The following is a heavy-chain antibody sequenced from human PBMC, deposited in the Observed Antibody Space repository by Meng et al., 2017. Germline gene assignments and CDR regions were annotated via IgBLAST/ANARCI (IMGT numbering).Heavy chain of an antibody. V-gene: IGHV1-2*02. CDR2: INPNSGGT. D-gene: IGHD6-13*01. Sequence: ASVKVSCKASGYTFTGYYMHWVRQAPGQGLEWMGWINPNSGGTNYAQKFQGRVTMTRDTPISTAYMGLSGLGSDDTAVYYCARGLDVYSSSWYPPPGYWGQGTLVTVSS. J-gene: IGHJ4*02. CDR1: GYTFTGYY. CDR3: ARGLDVYSSSWYPPPGY.